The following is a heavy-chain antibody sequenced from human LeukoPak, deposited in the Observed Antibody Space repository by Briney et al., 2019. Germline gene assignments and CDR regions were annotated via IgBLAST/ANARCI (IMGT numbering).Heavy chain of an antibody. V-gene: IGHV3-30*02. Sequence: GGSLRLSCVASGFTFSSYGIHWVRQAPGKGLEWVAFVRFDGGNQYYTDSVKGRFTISRDNSKNTVYLQMNSLRAEDTAVYYCARDREAYGSGSYFPFDPWGQGTLVTVSS. J-gene: IGHJ5*02. CDR1: GFTFSSYG. CDR3: ARDREAYGSGSYFPFDP. D-gene: IGHD3-10*01. CDR2: VRFDGGNQ.